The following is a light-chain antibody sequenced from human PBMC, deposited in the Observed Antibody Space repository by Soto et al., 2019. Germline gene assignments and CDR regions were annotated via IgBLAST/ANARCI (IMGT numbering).Light chain of an antibody. CDR3: QQYQSYPWT. CDR2: DAS. CDR1: QSISSW. Sequence: DIKMTQSPSTLSASVGDRVTNTCRASQSISSWLAWYQQKPGKAPKLLIYDASSLESGVPSRFSGSGSGTEFTLTITSLQPDDFATYYCQQYQSYPWTFGQGTKV. J-gene: IGKJ1*01. V-gene: IGKV1-5*01.